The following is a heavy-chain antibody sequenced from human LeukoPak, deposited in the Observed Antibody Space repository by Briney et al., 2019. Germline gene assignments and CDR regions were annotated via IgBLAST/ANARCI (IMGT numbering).Heavy chain of an antibody. Sequence: NPSETLSLTCAVSGWSISSYNWWNWVRQTPGKGLEWIAEIYQSGSANYNPSLKSRVTISMDKSNNQFSLKLNSVTAADTAVYYCAIRPASSAYYRIDHWGHGTLVTVSS. CDR2: IYQSGSA. V-gene: IGHV4-4*02. CDR1: GWSISSYNW. J-gene: IGHJ4*01. D-gene: IGHD3-22*01. CDR3: AIRPASSAYYRIDH.